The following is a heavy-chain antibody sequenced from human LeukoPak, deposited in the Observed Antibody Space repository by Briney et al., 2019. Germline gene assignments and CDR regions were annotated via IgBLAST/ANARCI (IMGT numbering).Heavy chain of an antibody. CDR2: INSDGSST. CDR3: VRGGRYRSHDY. V-gene: IGHV3-74*01. J-gene: IGHJ4*02. CDR1: GFTFSSYW. Sequence: YPGGSLRLSCAASGFTFSSYWMHWVRQAPGKGLVWVSHINSDGSSTTYADSVKGRLTISRDNAENTLYLQMNSLRAEDTAVYYCVRGGRYRSHDYWGQGTLVTVSS. D-gene: IGHD5-18*01.